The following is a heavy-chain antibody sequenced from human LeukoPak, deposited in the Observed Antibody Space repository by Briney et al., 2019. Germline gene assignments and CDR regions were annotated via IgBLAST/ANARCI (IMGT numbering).Heavy chain of an antibody. V-gene: IGHV4-39*07. CDR3: ARVGLGPTTVVTLDWYFDL. D-gene: IGHD4-23*01. J-gene: IGHJ2*01. CDR2: IYYSGST. CDR1: GGSISSSSYY. Sequence: SETLSLTCTVSGGSISSSSYYWGWIRQPPGKGLEWIGSIYYSGSTYYNPSLKSRVTISVDTSKNQFSLKLSSVTAADTAVYYCARVGLGPTTVVTLDWYFDLWGRGTLVTVSS.